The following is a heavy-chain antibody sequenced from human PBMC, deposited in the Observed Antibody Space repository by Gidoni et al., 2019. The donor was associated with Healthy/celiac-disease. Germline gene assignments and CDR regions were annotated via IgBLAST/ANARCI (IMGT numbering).Heavy chain of an antibody. J-gene: IGHJ3*02. Sequence: VQLVQSGAEVKKPGASLKISCKGSGSTFTIYWIGWVRQMPGKGLEWMGIIYPDDSDTRYSPSFQGQVTISADKSISTAYLQWSSLKASDTAMYYCARPGGNPADAFDIWGQGTMVTVSS. D-gene: IGHD2-15*01. CDR3: ARPGGNPADAFDI. V-gene: IGHV5-51*03. CDR1: GSTFTIYW. CDR2: IYPDDSDT.